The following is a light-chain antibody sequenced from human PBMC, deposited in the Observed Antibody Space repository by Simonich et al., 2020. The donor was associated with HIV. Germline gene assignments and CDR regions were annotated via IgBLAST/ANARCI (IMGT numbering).Light chain of an antibody. CDR3: MQALQTRT. CDR2: LGS. J-gene: IGKJ5*01. CDR1: RSLLNSSGYHY. Sequence: EIVMTPTPLSLSVTPGQPASISCEFSRSLLNSSGYHYLDWYLQKPVQSPQLLIYLGSNRASGGPDRFSGSGSGTDFTLKISRVEAEDVGVYYCMQALQTRTFGQGTRLDIK. V-gene: IGKV2-28*01.